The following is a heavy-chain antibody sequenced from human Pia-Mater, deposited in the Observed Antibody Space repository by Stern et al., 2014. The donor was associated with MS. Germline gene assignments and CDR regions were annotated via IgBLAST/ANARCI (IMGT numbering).Heavy chain of an antibody. D-gene: IGHD1-26*01. J-gene: IGHJ6*02. CDR3: ARRGMGATTKYGMDV. CDR1: GGTFSSYA. V-gene: IGHV1-69*06. Sequence: VQLVESGAEVKKPGSSVKVSCKASGGTFSSYAISWVRQAPGQGLEWIGGIIPIFGTANYAQKFQGRVTITADKSTSTAYMELSSLRSEDTAVYYCARRGMGATTKYGMDVWGQGTTVTVSS. CDR2: IIPIFGTA.